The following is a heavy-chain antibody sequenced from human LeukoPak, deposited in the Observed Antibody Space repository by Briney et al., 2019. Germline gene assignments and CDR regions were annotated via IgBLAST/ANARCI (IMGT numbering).Heavy chain of an antibody. Sequence: SETLSLTCTVSGGSISSYYWSWIRQPSGKGLEWIGYIYYSGSTNYNPSLKSRVTISVDTSKNQFSLKLSSVTAADTAVYYCARAPYYYDSSGYYPTRYYYGMDVWGQGTTVTVSS. CDR1: GGSISSYY. CDR2: IYYSGST. V-gene: IGHV4-59*01. CDR3: ARAPYYYDSSGYYPTRYYYGMDV. J-gene: IGHJ6*02. D-gene: IGHD3-22*01.